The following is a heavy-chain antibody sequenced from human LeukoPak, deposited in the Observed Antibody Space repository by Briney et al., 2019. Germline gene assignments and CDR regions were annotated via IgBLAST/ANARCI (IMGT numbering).Heavy chain of an antibody. CDR1: GGSFSGYY. CDR2: INHSGST. CDR3: ARQSHDYDFWSGYYRMRAFDI. V-gene: IGHV4-34*01. D-gene: IGHD3-3*01. J-gene: IGHJ3*02. Sequence: SGTLSLTCAVYGGSFSGYYWSWIRQPPGKGLEWIGEINHSGSTNYNPSLKSRVTISVDTSKNQFSLKLSSVTAADTAVYYCARQSHDYDFWSGYYRMRAFDIWGQGTMVTVSS.